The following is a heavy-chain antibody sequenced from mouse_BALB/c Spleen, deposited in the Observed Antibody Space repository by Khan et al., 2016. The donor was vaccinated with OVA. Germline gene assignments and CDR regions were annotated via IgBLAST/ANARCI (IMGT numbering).Heavy chain of an antibody. CDR3: ARQGVYYGISYYFDY. D-gene: IGHD1-1*01. Sequence: EVELVESGGDLVKPGGSLKLSCAASGFTFSSYGMSWVRQTPDKRLEWVATISSGGSYNYYPDSVKGRFTISRDNAKNTLYLQMSSLKSKDTAMYYCARQGVYYGISYYFDYWGQGTTLTVSS. V-gene: IGHV5-6*01. CDR1: GFTFSSYG. J-gene: IGHJ2*01. CDR2: ISSGGSYN.